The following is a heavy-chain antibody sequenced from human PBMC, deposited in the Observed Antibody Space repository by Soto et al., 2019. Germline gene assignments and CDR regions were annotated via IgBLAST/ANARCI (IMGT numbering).Heavy chain of an antibody. CDR1: GYTFTSYG. CDR2: ISAYNGNT. CDR3: ARRHLVCSSTSCYAYNWFDP. V-gene: IGHV1-18*01. Sequence: ASVKVSCKASGYTFTSYGISWVRQAPGQGLEWMGWISAYNGNTNYAQKLQGRVTMTTDTSTSTAYMELRSLRSDDTAVYYCARRHLVCSSTSCYAYNWFDPWGQGTLVTVSS. J-gene: IGHJ5*02. D-gene: IGHD2-2*01.